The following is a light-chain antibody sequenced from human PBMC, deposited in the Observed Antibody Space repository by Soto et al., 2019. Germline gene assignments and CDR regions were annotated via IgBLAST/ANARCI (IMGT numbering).Light chain of an antibody. CDR2: TSG. V-gene: IGKV1-39*01. CDR3: QQTYSTPYT. CDR1: QRITTY. Sequence: IHMTQSPSSLSESVGDRITVTCRASQRITTYVNWYQLKPGEAPKLLISTSGTLQRGVPSRFSGSGSGTDFTLTITRLQPADFATYFCQQTYSTPYTFGQVTKLEIK. J-gene: IGKJ2*01.